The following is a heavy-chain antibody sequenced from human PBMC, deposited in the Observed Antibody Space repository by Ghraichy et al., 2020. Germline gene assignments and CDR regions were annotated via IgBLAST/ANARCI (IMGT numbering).Heavy chain of an antibody. CDR1: GFTVSTNY. D-gene: IGHD1-26*01. Sequence: LSLTCAASGFTVSTNYMSWVRQAPGKGLEWVSVIYSGGTTYYGDSVKGRFTISRDNSKNTVFLQMNSLRAEDTAVYYCARGRVISGNYYPVDYWGQGTLVTVSS. J-gene: IGHJ4*02. V-gene: IGHV3-53*01. CDR3: ARGRVISGNYYPVDY. CDR2: IYSGGTT.